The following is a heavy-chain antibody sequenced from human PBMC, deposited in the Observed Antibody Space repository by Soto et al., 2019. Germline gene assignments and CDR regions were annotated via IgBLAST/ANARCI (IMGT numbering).Heavy chain of an antibody. CDR1: GGSISSYY. D-gene: IGHD3-10*01. CDR2: IYTSGST. Sequence: SETLSLTCTVSGGSISSYYWSWIRQPAGKGLEWIGRIYTSGSTNYSPSLKSRVTMSVDTSKNQFSLNLSSVTAAADTAVYYCARDRITLANDAFDIWGQGTMVTVSS. CDR3: ARDRITLANDAFDI. J-gene: IGHJ3*02. V-gene: IGHV4-4*07.